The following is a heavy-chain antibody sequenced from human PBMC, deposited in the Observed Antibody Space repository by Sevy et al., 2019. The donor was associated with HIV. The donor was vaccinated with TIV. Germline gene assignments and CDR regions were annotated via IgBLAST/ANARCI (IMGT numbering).Heavy chain of an antibody. CDR1: GYTFTNYG. CDR2: ISAYNGNT. V-gene: IGHV1-18*01. D-gene: IGHD2-2*01. Sequence: ASVKVSCKASGYTFTNYGISWVRQAPGQGLEWMGWISAYNGNTNYAQKLQGRVTMTTDTSTSTAYMELRSLRSDDTAVYHCARAGDIVVVPAANFDYWGQGTLVTVSS. J-gene: IGHJ4*02. CDR3: ARAGDIVVVPAANFDY.